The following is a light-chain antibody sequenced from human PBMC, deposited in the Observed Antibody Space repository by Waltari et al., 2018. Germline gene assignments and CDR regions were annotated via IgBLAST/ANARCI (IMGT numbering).Light chain of an antibody. Sequence: EVVLTQYPATLSLSPGERATLSCRPSEGVGHSLAWYQQKPGQAPRLIIYDASNRATGIPARFSGSGSGTDFTLTISRLEPEDFAVYHCQQRSIPVPVTFGQGTKLDIK. CDR3: QQRSIPVPVT. CDR2: DAS. J-gene: IGKJ2*01. V-gene: IGKV3-11*01. CDR1: EGVGHS.